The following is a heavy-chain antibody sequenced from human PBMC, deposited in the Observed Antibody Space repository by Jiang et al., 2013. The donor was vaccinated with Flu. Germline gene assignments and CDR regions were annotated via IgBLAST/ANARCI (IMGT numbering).Heavy chain of an antibody. CDR1: GGTFSSYA. V-gene: IGHV1-69*04. D-gene: IGHD6-13*01. J-gene: IGHJ4*02. CDR2: IIPILGIA. Sequence: SGAEVKKPGSSVKVSCKASGGTFSSYAISWVRQAPGQGLEWMGRIIPILGIANYAQKFQGRVTITADKSTSTAYMELSSLRSEDTAVYYCASGEAGIAAAGTWVYWGQGTLVTVSS. CDR3: ASGEAGIAAAGTWVY.